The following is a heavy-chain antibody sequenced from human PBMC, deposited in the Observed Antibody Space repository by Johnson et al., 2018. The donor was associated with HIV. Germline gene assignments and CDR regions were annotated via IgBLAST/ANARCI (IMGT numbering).Heavy chain of an antibody. D-gene: IGHD2-21*02. CDR3: ERGGSAARGNWNCGGDCSTFLLLDAFDI. J-gene: IGHJ3*02. CDR2: IRYDGSNK. Sequence: QVQLVESGGGVVQPGGSLRLSCAASGFTFSSYGMHWVRQAPGKGLERVAFIRYDGSNKYYADSVKGRFTISRDNSKNTLYLQMNSLRAEDTAVYYCERGGSAARGNWNCGGDCSTFLLLDAFDIWGQGTMVTVSS. CDR1: GFTFSSYG. V-gene: IGHV3-30*02.